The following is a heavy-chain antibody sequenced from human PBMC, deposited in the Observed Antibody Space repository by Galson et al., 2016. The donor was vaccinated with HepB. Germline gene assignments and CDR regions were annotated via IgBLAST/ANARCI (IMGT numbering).Heavy chain of an antibody. V-gene: IGHV3-23*01. CDR1: GFTFSSYV. CDR2: ISGSGGGA. Sequence: SLRLSCAASGFTFSSYVMSWVRQAPGKGLEWVSGISGSGGGAVYSDSVKGRFTISRDNSRNTLFLQMNSLRVDDTALYYCGKDGGGTIADGFDAWGQGTPVTFSS. CDR3: GKDGGGTIADGFDA. J-gene: IGHJ5*02. D-gene: IGHD1-7*01.